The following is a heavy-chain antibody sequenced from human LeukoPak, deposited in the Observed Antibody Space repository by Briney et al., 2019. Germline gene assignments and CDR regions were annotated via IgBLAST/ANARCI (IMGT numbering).Heavy chain of an antibody. CDR3: ARNWFDP. Sequence: GGSLRLSCAASGFTFSRCAMSWVRQAPGKGLEWVSVIYSGGSTYYADSVKGRFTISRDKSKNTVYLQMNSLRFEDTAMYYCARNWFDPWGQGTLVTVSS. CDR1: GFTFSRCA. J-gene: IGHJ5*02. CDR2: IYSGGST. V-gene: IGHV3-53*05.